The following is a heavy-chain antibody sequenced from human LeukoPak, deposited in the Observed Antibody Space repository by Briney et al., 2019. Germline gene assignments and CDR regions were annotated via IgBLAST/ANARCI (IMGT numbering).Heavy chain of an antibody. CDR2: INQDGSEK. V-gene: IGHV3-7*01. Sequence: GGFLRLSCEVSGFIFRSYWMDWVRQAPGRGLEWVANINQDGSEKYFVDSVKGRFTISRDNAKNSLYLQMNSLRAEDTAVYYCAKDMGPYDWGQGTLVTVSS. CDR3: AKDMGPYD. J-gene: IGHJ4*02. CDR1: GFIFRSYW. D-gene: IGHD3-10*01.